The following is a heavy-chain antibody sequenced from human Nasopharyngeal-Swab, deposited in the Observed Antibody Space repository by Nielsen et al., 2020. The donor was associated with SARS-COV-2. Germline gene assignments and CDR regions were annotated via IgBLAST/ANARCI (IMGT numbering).Heavy chain of an antibody. CDR2: ISYDGSNK. CDR3: AKVFPRYSSGWYGAFDI. V-gene: IGHV3-30*18. D-gene: IGHD6-19*01. Sequence: GGSLRLSCAASGFTFSSYGMHWVRQAPGKGLEWVAVISYDGSNKYYADSVKGRFTISRDNSKNTLYLQMNSLRAEDTAVYYCAKVFPRYSSGWYGAFDIWGQGTMVTVSS. CDR1: GFTFSSYG. J-gene: IGHJ3*02.